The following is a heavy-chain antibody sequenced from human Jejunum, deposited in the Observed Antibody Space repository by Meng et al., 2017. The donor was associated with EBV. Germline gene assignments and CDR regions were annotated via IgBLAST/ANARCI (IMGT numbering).Heavy chain of an antibody. J-gene: IGHJ4*02. CDR2: ISGNGGST. CDR1: GFTFSSST. CDR3: AKLTDS. D-gene: IGHD3-16*01. V-gene: IGHV3-23*01. Sequence: GQLLESGGGLVQPGGSLGLSCAASGFTFSSSTMSWVRQAPGKGLEWVSAISGNGGSTYYADSVKGRFTISRDNSKNTLCLQMNSLRADDTAVYCCAKLTDSWGQGTLVTVSS.